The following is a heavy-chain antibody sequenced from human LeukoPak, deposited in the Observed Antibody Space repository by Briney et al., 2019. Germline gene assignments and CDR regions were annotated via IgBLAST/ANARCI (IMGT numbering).Heavy chain of an antibody. CDR2: INHSGST. J-gene: IGHJ3*02. CDR1: GGSFSGYY. CDR3: ARASVVPAATPAAFDI. Sequence: PSETLSLTCAVYGGSFSGYYWSWIRQPPGKGLEWIGEINHSGSTNYNPSLKSRVTISVDTSKNQFSLKLSSVTAADTAVYYCARASVVPAATPAAFDIWGQGTMVTVSS. V-gene: IGHV4-34*01. D-gene: IGHD2-2*01.